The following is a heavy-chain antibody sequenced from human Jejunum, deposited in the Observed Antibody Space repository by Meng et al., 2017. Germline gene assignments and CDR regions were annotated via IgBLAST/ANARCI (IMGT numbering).Heavy chain of an antibody. CDR2: INTDTGNT. CDR3: ARTSGYRNWFDP. V-gene: IGHV7-4-1*02. Sequence: SELMNPGAYGMVFSKVSEYYLSTYAMNWVRQTPGQGLEWMCGINTDTGNTTYAQGFTGRFVFSVDTSVSTAYLQITSLQAEDTAVYYCARTSGYRNWFDPWGQGTLVTVSS. CDR1: EYYLSTYA. J-gene: IGHJ5*02. D-gene: IGHD3-3*01.